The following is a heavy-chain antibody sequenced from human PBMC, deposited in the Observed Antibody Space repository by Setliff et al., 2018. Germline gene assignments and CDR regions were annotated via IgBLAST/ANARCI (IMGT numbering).Heavy chain of an antibody. CDR1: GGSISSSNW. CDR2: IYHSGSI. J-gene: IGHJ6*03. V-gene: IGHV4-4*02. Sequence: PSETLSLTCTVSGGSISSSNWWTWVRQPPGKGLEWIGEIYHSGSINYNPSLKSRVTMSVDKSKNQFSLKLTSVTAADTAVYYCARGLEGEVYFYYMDVWGKGNTVTVSS. D-gene: IGHD2-21*01. CDR3: ARGLEGEVYFYYMDV.